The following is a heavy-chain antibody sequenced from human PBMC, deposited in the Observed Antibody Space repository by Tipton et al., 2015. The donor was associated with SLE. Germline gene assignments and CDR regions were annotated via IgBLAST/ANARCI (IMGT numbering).Heavy chain of an antibody. Sequence: TLSLTCAVYGGSFSGYYWSWIRQPPGKGLEWIGEINHSGSTNYNPSLKSRVTISVDTSKNQFSLKLSSVTAADTAVYYCARLRFLGGFDYWGQGTLVTVSS. CDR2: INHSGST. CDR3: ARLRFLGGFDY. V-gene: IGHV4-34*01. CDR1: GGSFSGYY. J-gene: IGHJ4*02. D-gene: IGHD3-3*01.